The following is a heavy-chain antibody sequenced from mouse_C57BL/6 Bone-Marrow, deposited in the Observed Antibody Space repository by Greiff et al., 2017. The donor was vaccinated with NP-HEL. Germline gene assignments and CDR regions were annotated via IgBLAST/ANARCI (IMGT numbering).Heavy chain of an antibody. CDR3: TRSALHYMDY. CDR2: IDPETGGT. V-gene: IGHV1-15*01. CDR1: GYTFTDYE. D-gene: IGHD2-12*01. Sequence: QVQLKESGAELVRPGASVTLSCKASGYTFTDYEMHWVKQTPVHGLEWIGAIDPETGGTAYNQKFKGKAILTADKSSSTAYMELRSLTSEDSAVYYCTRSALHYMDYWGQGTTLTVSS. J-gene: IGHJ2*01.